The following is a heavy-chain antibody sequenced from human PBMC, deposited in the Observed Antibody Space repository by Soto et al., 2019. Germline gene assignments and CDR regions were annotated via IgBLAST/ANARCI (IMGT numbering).Heavy chain of an antibody. D-gene: IGHD2-2*01. CDR2: IYHSGST. Sequence: QLQLQESGSGLVKPSQTLSLTCAVSGGSISSGGYSWSWIRQPPGKGLEWIGYIYHSGSTYYNPSLKSRVTISVDRSKNQFSLKLSSVTAADTAVYYCARGVGYCISTSCLNWFDPWGQGTLVTVSS. CDR3: ARGVGYCISTSCLNWFDP. CDR1: GGSISSGGYS. V-gene: IGHV4-30-2*01. J-gene: IGHJ5*02.